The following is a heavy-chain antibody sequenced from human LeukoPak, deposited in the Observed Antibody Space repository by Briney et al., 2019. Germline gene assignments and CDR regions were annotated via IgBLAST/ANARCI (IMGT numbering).Heavy chain of an antibody. Sequence: GGSLRLSCAAPGFTFSSYAMSWVRQAPGKGLEWVSGIGGSGDRTYYADSVRGRFTISRDNFKDTLHLQMNSLTAEDTAVYYCVKDRGDYGSGRENWFDPWGQGTLVTVSS. CDR1: GFTFSSYA. CDR3: VKDRGDYGSGRENWFDP. J-gene: IGHJ5*02. D-gene: IGHD3-10*01. V-gene: IGHV3-23*01. CDR2: IGGSGDRT.